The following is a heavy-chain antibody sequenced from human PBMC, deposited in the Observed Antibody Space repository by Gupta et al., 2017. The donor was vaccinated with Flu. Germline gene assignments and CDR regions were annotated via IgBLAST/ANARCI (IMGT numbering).Heavy chain of an antibody. Sequence: EGQLVESVGGLIEPGGSLRLSCAASGFTFIDAYRNWGRQAPGKGLEWVGRLKSHADGGTTDYGPTVKRRFTIARDDSKNTLFLKMRSLQAEDTAMYFCTTDSSGGITCDIWGQGTMVTVSS. J-gene: IGHJ3*02. CDR1: GFTFIDAY. D-gene: IGHD3-16*01. CDR3: TTDSSGGITCDI. V-gene: IGHV3-15*01. CDR2: LKSHADGGTT.